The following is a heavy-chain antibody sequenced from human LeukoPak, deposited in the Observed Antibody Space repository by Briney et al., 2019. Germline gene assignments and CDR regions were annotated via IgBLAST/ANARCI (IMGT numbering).Heavy chain of an antibody. Sequence: PSETLSLTRAVSGYSICSGYYWAWIRQPPGKGLEWIGSIYHSGSTYYNPSLNSRVTISVDTSKNQFSLKLSSVTAADTAVYYCARSYGSGSPYYYMDVWGKGTTVTVSS. J-gene: IGHJ6*03. CDR1: GYSICSGYY. CDR3: ARSYGSGSPYYYMDV. D-gene: IGHD3-10*01. V-gene: IGHV4-38-2*01. CDR2: IYHSGST.